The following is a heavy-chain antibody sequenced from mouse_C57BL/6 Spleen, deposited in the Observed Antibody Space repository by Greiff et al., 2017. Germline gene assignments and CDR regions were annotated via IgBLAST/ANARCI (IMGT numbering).Heavy chain of an antibody. CDR1: GYTFTSYW. J-gene: IGHJ4*01. D-gene: IGHD2-3*01. Sequence: VQLQQPGTELVKPGASVKLSCKASGYTFTSYWMHWVKQRPGQGLEWIGNINPSNGGTNYNEKFKSKATLTVDKSSSTAYMQLSSLTSEDSAVYYCARGWLLRRDAMDYWGQGTSVTVSS. CDR2: INPSNGGT. V-gene: IGHV1-53*01. CDR3: ARGWLLRRDAMDY.